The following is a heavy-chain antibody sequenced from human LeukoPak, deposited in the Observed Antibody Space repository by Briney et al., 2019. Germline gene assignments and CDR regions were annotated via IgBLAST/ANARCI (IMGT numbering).Heavy chain of an antibody. Sequence: GGSLRLSCAASGFTFSSYWMHWVRQAPGKGLVWVSRINSDGSSTSYADSVKGRFTISRDNAKNSLYLQMNSLRAEDTAVYYCARGFYYYGVDVWGQGTTAHVSS. CDR3: ARGFYYYGVDV. CDR1: GFTFSSYW. J-gene: IGHJ6*02. CDR2: INSDGSST. V-gene: IGHV3-74*01.